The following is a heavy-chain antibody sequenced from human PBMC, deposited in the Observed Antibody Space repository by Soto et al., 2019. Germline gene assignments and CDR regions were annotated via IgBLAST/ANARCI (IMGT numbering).Heavy chain of an antibody. J-gene: IGHJ4*02. Sequence: EVQLAESGGGLVQPGGSLRLYCAASGFTFSDHYMDWVRQAPGKGLEWVGRTRNKANSYTTEYAASVKGRFTISRDDSKNSLYLQMNSLKTEDTAVYYCARYGTSDYWGQGTLVTVSS. D-gene: IGHD1-26*01. CDR1: GFTFSDHY. CDR2: TRNKANSYTT. V-gene: IGHV3-72*01. CDR3: ARYGTSDY.